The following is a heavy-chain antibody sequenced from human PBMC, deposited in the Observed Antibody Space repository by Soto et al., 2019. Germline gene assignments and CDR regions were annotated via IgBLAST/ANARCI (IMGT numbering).Heavy chain of an antibody. CDR1: GGSVSSGSYY. V-gene: IGHV4-61*01. CDR3: ARDAYCSGGSCPSDY. J-gene: IGHJ4*02. Sequence: QVQLQESGPGLVKPSETLSLTCTVSGGSVSSGSYYWSWIRQPPGKGLEWIGYIYYSGSTNYNPSPTSRVTISVNTSKNQFSLKLSSVTAANTAVYYGARDAYCSGGSCPSDYCGQGTLVAVSS. D-gene: IGHD2-15*01. CDR2: IYYSGST.